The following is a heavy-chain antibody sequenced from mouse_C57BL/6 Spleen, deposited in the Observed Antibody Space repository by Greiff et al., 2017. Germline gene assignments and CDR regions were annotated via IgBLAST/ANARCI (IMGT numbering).Heavy chain of an antibody. CDR2: IDPSDSYT. CDR1: GYTFTSYW. CDR3: ARGYYGSYYAMDY. V-gene: IGHV1-59*01. D-gene: IGHD1-1*01. Sequence: VQLQQPGAELVRPGTSVKLSCKASGYTFTSYWMHWVKQRPGQGLEWIGVIDPSDSYTNYNQKFKGKATLTVDTSSSTAYMQLSSLTSEDSAVYYCARGYYGSYYAMDYWGQGTSVTVSS. J-gene: IGHJ4*01.